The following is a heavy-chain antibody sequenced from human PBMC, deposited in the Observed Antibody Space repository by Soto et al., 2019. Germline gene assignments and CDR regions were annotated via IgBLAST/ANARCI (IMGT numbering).Heavy chain of an antibody. D-gene: IGHD6-19*01. CDR3: ARVPEQCDHGDDY. Sequence: ASVKLSCKASGATFRSSAISWVRQAPGQGLEWMGGIIPIFGTANYAQKFQGRVTITADESTSTANMELSSLRSEATAVYYCARVPEQCDHGDDYWGQGTLVTVSS. CDR1: GATFRSSA. V-gene: IGHV1-69*13. CDR2: IIPIFGTA. J-gene: IGHJ4*02.